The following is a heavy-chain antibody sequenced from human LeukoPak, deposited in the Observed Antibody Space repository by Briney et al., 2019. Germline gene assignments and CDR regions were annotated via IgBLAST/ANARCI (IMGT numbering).Heavy chain of an antibody. CDR3: ARHRPYSSGWRHFDY. D-gene: IGHD6-19*01. Sequence: GECLQISCKGSGYSFTSYWIGWVRQMPGKGLEWMGIIYPGDSDTRYSPSFQGQVTISADKSISTAYLQWSSLKASDTAMYYCARHRPYSSGWRHFDYWGQGTLVTVSS. J-gene: IGHJ4*02. CDR2: IYPGDSDT. CDR1: GYSFTSYW. V-gene: IGHV5-51*01.